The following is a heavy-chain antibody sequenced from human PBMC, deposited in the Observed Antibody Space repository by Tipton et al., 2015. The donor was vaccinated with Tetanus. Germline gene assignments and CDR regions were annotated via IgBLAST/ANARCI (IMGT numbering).Heavy chain of an antibody. CDR3: ARGSSVWSWYMQH. Sequence: LRLSCTVSGDSISSHHWNWIRQPPGKGLEWIGYFSYSGSSNYNPSLKSRVTISGDTSKNQFSLKLSSVTPADTAVYYCARGSSVWSWYMQHWGQGTLVTVSS. J-gene: IGHJ1*01. V-gene: IGHV4-59*11. CDR2: FSYSGSS. CDR1: GDSISSHH. D-gene: IGHD2-2*01.